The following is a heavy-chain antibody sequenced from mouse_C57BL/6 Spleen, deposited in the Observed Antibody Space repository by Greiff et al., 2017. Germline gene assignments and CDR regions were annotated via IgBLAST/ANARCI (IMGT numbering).Heavy chain of an antibody. D-gene: IGHD2-3*01. CDR3: ARDGLYAMDY. CDR1: GYAFSSYW. J-gene: IGHJ4*01. V-gene: IGHV1-80*01. CDR2: IYPGDGDT. Sequence: VKLMESGAELVKPGASVKISCKASGYAFSSYWMNWVKQRPGKGLEWIGQIYPGDGDTNYNGKFKGKATLTADKSSSTAYMQLSSLTSEDSAVYFCARDGLYAMDYWGQGTSVTVSS.